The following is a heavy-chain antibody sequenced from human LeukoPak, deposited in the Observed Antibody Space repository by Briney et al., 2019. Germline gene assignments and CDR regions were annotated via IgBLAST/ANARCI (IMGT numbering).Heavy chain of an antibody. V-gene: IGHV3-30*02. J-gene: IGHJ6*03. CDR2: IRYDGRNK. D-gene: IGHD3-10*01. Sequence: GGSLRLCCAASGFTFSSYGMHRVRQAPGKGMERVAFIRYDGRNKYYADSVKGRFTISRDKSKNALYLQMNSLRAEDTAVYYWAKDHYYGSGSWEYYYYMDVWGKGTTVTISS. CDR3: AKDHYYGSGSWEYYYYMDV. CDR1: GFTFSSYG.